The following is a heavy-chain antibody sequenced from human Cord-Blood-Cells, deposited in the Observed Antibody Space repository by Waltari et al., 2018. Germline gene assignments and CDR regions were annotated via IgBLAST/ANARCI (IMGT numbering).Heavy chain of an antibody. CDR1: GYTFTGYY. CDR3: ARSYDILTGYFDY. Sequence: QVQLVPSGAEVKKPGASLTVPCKASGYTFTGYYMPWVRQAPGQGLEWMGWINPNSGGTNYAQKFQGWVTMTRDTSISTAYMELSRLRSDDTAVYYCARSYDILTGYFDYWGQGTLVTVSS. CDR2: INPNSGGT. V-gene: IGHV1-2*04. J-gene: IGHJ4*02. D-gene: IGHD3-9*01.